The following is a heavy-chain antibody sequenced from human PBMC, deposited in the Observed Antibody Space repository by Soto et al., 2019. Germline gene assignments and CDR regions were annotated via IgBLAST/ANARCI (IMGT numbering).Heavy chain of an antibody. CDR2: ISNDGTDK. CDR1: GFTLGNFG. CDR3: ARGCSGGTNCFYLDL. V-gene: IGHV3-30*03. J-gene: IGHJ4*02. D-gene: IGHD1-7*01. Sequence: GGSLRLSCAASGFTLGNFGIHWVRQAPGKGLEWVADISNDGTDKIYGDSVKGRLTISRDNSKSTVYLQMNSLRIEDTAVYYCARGCSGGTNCFYLDLWGQGVLVTVSS.